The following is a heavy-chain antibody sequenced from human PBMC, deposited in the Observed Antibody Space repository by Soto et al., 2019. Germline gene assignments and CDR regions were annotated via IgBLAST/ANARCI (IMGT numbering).Heavy chain of an antibody. Sequence: QVTVKESGPVLVKPTETLTLTCTVSGFSLSNAGLGVSWIRQPPGKALEWLAHIFSNDEKSYSTSLKSRLTFSKDTSKSQVVLTMTNMDPVDTATYYCASTYSTSWYWFDPWGQGILVTVSS. D-gene: IGHD6-13*01. CDR3: ASTYSTSWYWFDP. V-gene: IGHV2-26*04. J-gene: IGHJ5*02. CDR2: IFSNDEK. CDR1: GFSLSNAGLG.